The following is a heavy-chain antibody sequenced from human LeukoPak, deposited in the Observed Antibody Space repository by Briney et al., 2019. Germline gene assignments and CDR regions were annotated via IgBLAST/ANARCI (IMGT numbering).Heavy chain of an antibody. CDR2: ISGYNGNT. D-gene: IGHD5-24*01. Sequence: ASVKVSCKTSGYTFTTHGISWVRQAPGQGLEWMGWISGYNGNTNYAQKLQGRVTMTTDTSTSTAYMELRSLRSDDTAVYYCARGGDGHRWGRRFDAFDIWGQGTMVTVSS. J-gene: IGHJ3*02. CDR3: ARGGDGHRWGRRFDAFDI. V-gene: IGHV1-18*01. CDR1: GYTFTTHG.